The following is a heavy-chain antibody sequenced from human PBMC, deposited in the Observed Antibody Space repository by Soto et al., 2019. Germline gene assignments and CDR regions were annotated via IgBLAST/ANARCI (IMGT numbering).Heavy chain of an antibody. J-gene: IGHJ6*02. V-gene: IGHV1-58*01. D-gene: IGHD3-3*01. CDR1: GFTFTSSA. CDR2: IVVGSGNT. CDR3: AAGYDFWSGYYEPYYYGMDV. Sequence: SVKVSCKASGFTFTSSAVQWVRQARGQRLEWIGWIVVGSGNTNYAQKFQERVTITRDMSTSTAYMELSSLRSEDTAVYYCAAGYDFWSGYYEPYYYGMDVWGQGTTVTVSS.